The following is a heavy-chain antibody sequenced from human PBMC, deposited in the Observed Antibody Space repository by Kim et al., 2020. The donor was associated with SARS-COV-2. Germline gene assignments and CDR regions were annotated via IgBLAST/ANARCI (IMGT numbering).Heavy chain of an antibody. CDR1: GYTLTELS. J-gene: IGHJ5*02. CDR3: ATSCSITTCHWFDP. V-gene: IGHV1-24*01. CDR2: FDPEDAET. D-gene: IGHD2-2*01. Sequence: ASVKVSCKVSGYTLTELSMHWVRQALGKGLEWMGGFDPEDAETIYAQKFQGRVTMTEDTSTDTAYMELSSLRSEDTAVYYCATSCSITTCHWFDPWGQGTLVTVSS.